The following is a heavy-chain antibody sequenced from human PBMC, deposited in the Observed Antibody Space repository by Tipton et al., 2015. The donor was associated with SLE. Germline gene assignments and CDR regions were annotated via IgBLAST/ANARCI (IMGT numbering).Heavy chain of an antibody. CDR1: GDSISSSSYY. D-gene: IGHD3-22*01. CDR3: ARGSDRSGYFGAFDI. Sequence: TLSLTCIVPGDSISSSSYYWGWTRQPPGKGLEWVGTVYYTGNTFYNPSLKSRVTISVDTSKNQFSLKVNSVTAADTAVYYCARGSDRSGYFGAFDIWAQGTMVTVSS. CDR2: VYYTGNT. V-gene: IGHV4-39*07. J-gene: IGHJ3*02.